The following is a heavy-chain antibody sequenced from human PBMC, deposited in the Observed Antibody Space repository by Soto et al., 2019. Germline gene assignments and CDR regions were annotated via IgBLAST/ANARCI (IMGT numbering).Heavy chain of an antibody. V-gene: IGHV4-61*08. D-gene: IGHD6-19*01. Sequence: SETLSLTYTVSGAALSSGGYFYTWVRQPPGKGLEWLGYIYYSGGTNYNPSLKSRVTISLDKSKSQFSLRLISVTAADTAVYYFTREQSDDNYFDPWGQGTLVTVSS. CDR1: GAALSSGGYF. CDR2: IYYSGGT. J-gene: IGHJ5*02. CDR3: TREQSDDNYFDP.